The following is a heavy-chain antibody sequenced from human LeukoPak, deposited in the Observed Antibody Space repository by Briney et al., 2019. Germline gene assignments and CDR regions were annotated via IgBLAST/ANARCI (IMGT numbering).Heavy chain of an antibody. Sequence: PGGSLRLSCAASGFTVSSNYMSWVRQAPEKGLEWVSAISGSGDSTYYGDSVKGRFTISRDNSKNTLYLQMNSLRAEDTAVYYCAKTRPLDSSSWSHGDYWGQGTLVTVSS. V-gene: IGHV3-23*01. J-gene: IGHJ4*02. CDR1: GFTVSSNY. D-gene: IGHD6-13*01. CDR3: AKTRPLDSSSWSHGDY. CDR2: ISGSGDST.